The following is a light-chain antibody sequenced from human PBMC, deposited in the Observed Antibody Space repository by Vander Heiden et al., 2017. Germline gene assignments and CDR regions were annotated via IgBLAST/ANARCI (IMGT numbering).Light chain of an antibody. CDR1: QSLLHRNGYNY. CDR2: WGS. CDR3: MQALQTPYT. V-gene: IGKV2-28*01. J-gene: IGKJ2*01. Sequence: DLDVTQSPLPLPVTAGEPASISCSSSQSLLHRNGYNYLHWFLQKPGQSPQLLIYWGSNRASGVPDRFSGSGSGRYFTLQISRVEAEDVGVYYCMQALQTPYTFGQGTKLVIK.